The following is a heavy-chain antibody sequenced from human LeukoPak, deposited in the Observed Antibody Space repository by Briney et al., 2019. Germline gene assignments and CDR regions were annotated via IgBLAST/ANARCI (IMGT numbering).Heavy chain of an antibody. CDR3: SRSRGDYGGCDY. V-gene: IGHV1-46*01. J-gene: IGHJ4*02. Sequence: ASVKVSCKASGCTFPRYYMHWLGQAAGQGRDWMGIINPIGCSTSYAQKFQGRVTMTTDMSTSTVYMELSSLRSEDTAVCYCSRSRGDYGGCDYWGQGTLVTVSS. D-gene: IGHD4-23*01. CDR2: INPIGCST. CDR1: GCTFPRYY.